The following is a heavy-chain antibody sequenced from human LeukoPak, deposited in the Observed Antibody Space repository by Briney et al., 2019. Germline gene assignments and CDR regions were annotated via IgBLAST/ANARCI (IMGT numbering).Heavy chain of an antibody. CDR2: IYFGDSDT. CDR1: GYSFSTYW. V-gene: IGHV5-51*01. CDR3: ARLSLPGIAVAGTGYYFDY. Sequence: GESLKISCKGSGYSFSTYWIGWVRQMPGKGLEWMGIIYFGDSDTRYSPSFQGQVTITADKSISTAYLQWSSLKASDTAMYYCARLSLPGIAVAGTGYYFDYWGQGTLVTVSS. D-gene: IGHD6-19*01. J-gene: IGHJ4*02.